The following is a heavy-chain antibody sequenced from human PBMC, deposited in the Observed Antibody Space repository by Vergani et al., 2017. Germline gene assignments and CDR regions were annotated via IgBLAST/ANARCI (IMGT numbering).Heavy chain of an antibody. CDR3: ARDSPKTAMVTGDY. V-gene: IGHV3-7*01. J-gene: IGHJ4*02. Sequence: EVQLVESGGGLVQPGGSLRLSCAASGFTFSSYWMSWVRQAPGKGLEWVANIKQDGSEKYYVDSVKGRFTISRDNAKNSLYLQMNSLRAEDTAVYYCARDSPKTAMVTGDYWGQGTLVTVSS. CDR1: GFTFSSYW. D-gene: IGHD5-18*01. CDR2: IKQDGSEK.